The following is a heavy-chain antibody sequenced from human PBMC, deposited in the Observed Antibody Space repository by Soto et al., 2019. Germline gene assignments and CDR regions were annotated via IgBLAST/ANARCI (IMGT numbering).Heavy chain of an antibody. J-gene: IGHJ4*02. CDR2: IYWNDDK. D-gene: IGHD6-13*01. V-gene: IGHV2-5*01. CDR3: VDRVDSSSPVY. CDR1: GFSLSTSGVG. Sequence: QITLKESGPTLVKPTQTLTLTCTFSGFSLSTSGVGVGWIRQPPGKAPEWLALIYWNDDKRYSPSLKSRLTITKDTSTNQVVLTMTNMDPVDTATYYCVDRVDSSSPVYWGQGTLVTVSS.